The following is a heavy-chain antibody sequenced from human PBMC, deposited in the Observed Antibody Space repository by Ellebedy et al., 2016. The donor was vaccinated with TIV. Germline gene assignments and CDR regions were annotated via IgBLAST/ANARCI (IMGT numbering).Heavy chain of an antibody. J-gene: IGHJ4*02. V-gene: IGHV3-23*01. CDR3: AKRNYYDSSGYTGFDY. D-gene: IGHD3-22*01. Sequence: GGSLRLXXAASGFTFSSYAMNWARQAPGKGLEWVSDILGSGGSIHYTDSVKGRFTISRDNSKNTLYLQMNSLRAEDTTVYFCAKRNYYDSSGYTGFDYWGQGTLVTVSS. CDR1: GFTFSSYA. CDR2: ILGSGGSI.